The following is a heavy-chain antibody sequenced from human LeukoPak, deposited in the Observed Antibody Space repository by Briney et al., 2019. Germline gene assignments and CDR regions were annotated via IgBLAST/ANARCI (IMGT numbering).Heavy chain of an antibody. V-gene: IGHV3-23*01. J-gene: IGHJ4*02. Sequence: GGSLRLSCAASGFTFGTYAMTWVRQAPGKGLEWVSLISGSGDITYYAHSLKDRFTISRDNSKNTLYLQMHSLRAEDTAVYYCAARPGDLAVPFDYWGQGTLVTASS. D-gene: IGHD3-10*01. CDR2: ISGSGDIT. CDR3: AARPGDLAVPFDY. CDR1: GFTFGTYA.